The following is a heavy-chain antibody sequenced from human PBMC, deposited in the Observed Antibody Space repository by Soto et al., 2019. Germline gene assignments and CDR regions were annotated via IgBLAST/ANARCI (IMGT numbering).Heavy chain of an antibody. CDR1: GFTFSSYA. J-gene: IGHJ6*02. Sequence: PGGSLRLSCAASGFTFSSYAMHWVRQAPGKGLEWVAVISYDGSNKYYADSVKGRFTISRDNSKNTLYLQMNSLRAEDTAVYYCARDYSSSWGSGMDVWGQGTKVT. V-gene: IGHV3-30-3*01. CDR3: ARDYSSSWGSGMDV. D-gene: IGHD6-13*01. CDR2: ISYDGSNK.